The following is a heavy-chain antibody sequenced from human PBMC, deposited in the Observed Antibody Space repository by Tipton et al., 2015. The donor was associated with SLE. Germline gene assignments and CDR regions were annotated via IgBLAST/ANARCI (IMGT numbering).Heavy chain of an antibody. CDR3: ARHDTNYGRNWFDP. D-gene: IGHD2-8*01. V-gene: IGHV4-59*11. Sequence: LRLSCTVSGVSLSTHYLTWIRQPPGKGLEYIGYVSYRGSTHSNPSLKSRVTMSLDASKNLFSLKLTSVTAADTALYYCARHDTNYGRNWFDPWGQGTLVTVSS. J-gene: IGHJ5*02. CDR2: VSYRGST. CDR1: GVSLSTHY.